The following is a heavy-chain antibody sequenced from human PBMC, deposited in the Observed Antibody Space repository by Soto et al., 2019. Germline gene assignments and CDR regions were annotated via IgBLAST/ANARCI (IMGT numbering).Heavy chain of an antibody. Sequence: ASVKVSCKASGYTFTSYYMHWVRQAPGQGLEWMGIINPSGGSTSYAQKFQGRVTMTRDTSTSTVYMELSSLRSEDTAVYYCTTDLDLIAARDYWGQGTLVTVSS. D-gene: IGHD6-6*01. J-gene: IGHJ4*02. CDR3: TTDLDLIAARDY. V-gene: IGHV1-46*01. CDR2: INPSGGST. CDR1: GYTFTSYY.